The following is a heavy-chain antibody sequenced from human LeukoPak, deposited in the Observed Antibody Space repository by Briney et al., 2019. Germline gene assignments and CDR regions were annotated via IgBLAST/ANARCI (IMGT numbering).Heavy chain of an antibody. V-gene: IGHV4-4*09. Sequence: SSETLSLTCTVSGGSISSYYWSWIRQPPGKGLEWIGYIYTSGSTNYNPSLKSRVTISVDTSKNQFSLKLSSVTAADTAVYYCARVLRYCSSTSCPKRVYYYYMDVWGQGATVTVSS. CDR2: IYTSGST. J-gene: IGHJ6*03. CDR3: ARVLRYCSSTSCPKRVYYYYMDV. D-gene: IGHD2-2*01. CDR1: GGSISSYY.